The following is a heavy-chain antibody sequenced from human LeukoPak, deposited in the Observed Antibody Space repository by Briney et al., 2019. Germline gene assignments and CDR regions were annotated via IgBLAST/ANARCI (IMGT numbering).Heavy chain of an antibody. V-gene: IGHV1-8*01. CDR3: GSFYYDRKWFEP. CDR2: MNPNSGNT. CDR1: GYTFTSYD. J-gene: IGHJ5*02. Sequence: GASVTVSCKASGYTFTSYDINWVRQATGQGLEWIGWMNPNSGNTGYAQKFQGRVTMTRNSSISTAYMELRRLRFEEQAVYYCGSFYYDRKWFEPWGQGTLVTVSS. D-gene: IGHD3-22*01.